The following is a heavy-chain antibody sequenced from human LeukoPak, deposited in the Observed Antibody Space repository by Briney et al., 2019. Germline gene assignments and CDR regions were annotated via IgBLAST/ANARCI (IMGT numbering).Heavy chain of an antibody. V-gene: IGHV3-33*08. D-gene: IGHD3-3*01. CDR2: IWYDGSNK. J-gene: IGHJ6*02. Sequence: QPGGSLRLSCAASGFTVSSNYMSWVRQAPGKGLEWAAVIWYDGSNKYYADSVKGRFTISRDNSKNTLYLQMNSLRAEDTAVYYCARDPRGGAIFGVVITCYYYYGMDVWGQGTTVTVS. CDR3: ARDPRGGAIFGVVITCYYYYGMDV. CDR1: GFTVSSNY.